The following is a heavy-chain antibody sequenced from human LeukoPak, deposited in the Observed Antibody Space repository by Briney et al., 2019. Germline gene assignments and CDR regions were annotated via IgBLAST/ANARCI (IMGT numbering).Heavy chain of an antibody. J-gene: IGHJ6*03. V-gene: IGHV3-49*04. CDR3: TRLGVEPNYYYYMDV. D-gene: IGHD1-14*01. Sequence: GGSLRLSCAACRFTVSSNYMSWVRQAPGKGLEWIGLIRSKAYGGTTEYAASVKGRFTISRDDSKSIAYLQMNSLKTEDTAVYYCTRLGVEPNYYYYMDVWGKGTTVTVSS. CDR2: IRSKAYGGTT. CDR1: RFTVSSNY.